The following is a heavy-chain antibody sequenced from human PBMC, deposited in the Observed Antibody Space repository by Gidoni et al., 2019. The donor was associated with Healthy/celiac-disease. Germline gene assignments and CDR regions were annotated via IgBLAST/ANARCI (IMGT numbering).Heavy chain of an antibody. Sequence: EVQLVESGGVVVQPGGSLRLSCAASGFTFDDYAMHWVRQAPGKGLEWVSLISWDGGSTYYADSVKGRFTISRDNSKNSLYLQMNSLRAEDTALYYCAKANTARGDTAIRYWGQGTLVTVSS. J-gene: IGHJ4*02. D-gene: IGHD5-18*01. CDR2: ISWDGGST. CDR1: GFTFDDYA. CDR3: AKANTARGDTAIRY. V-gene: IGHV3-43D*03.